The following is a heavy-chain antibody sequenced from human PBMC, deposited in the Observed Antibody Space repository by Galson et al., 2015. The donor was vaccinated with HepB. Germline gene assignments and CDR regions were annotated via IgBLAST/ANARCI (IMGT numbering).Heavy chain of an antibody. D-gene: IGHD6-19*01. CDR3: ARFRTPGIAVAGGALRINYGLNL. J-gene: IGHJ6*02. CDR1: GFMFDDYG. V-gene: IGHV3-20*04. Sequence: SLRLSCAAPGFMFDDYGMSWVRQAPGKGLEWVSGIKWNGGTTDYADPVKGRFTISRDNARNSLYLQMNSLRVEDTALYYCARFRTPGIAVAGGALRINYGLNLWGQGTTVTVSS. CDR2: IKWNGGTT.